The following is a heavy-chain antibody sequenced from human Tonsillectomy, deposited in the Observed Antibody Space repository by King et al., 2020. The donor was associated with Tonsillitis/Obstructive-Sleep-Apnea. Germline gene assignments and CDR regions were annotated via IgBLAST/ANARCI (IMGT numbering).Heavy chain of an antibody. Sequence: VQLVESGGSLVQPGRSLRLSCAASGFTFDDYAMHWVRQAPGKGLEWVSGISWSSGSIGYADSVKGRFTMSRDNAKNSLYLQMNSLRAEDTALYYCAKGGAAALHFDAFDIWGQGTMVTVSS. CDR2: ISWSSGSI. CDR3: AKGGAAALHFDAFDI. V-gene: IGHV3-9*01. J-gene: IGHJ3*02. D-gene: IGHD6-13*01. CDR1: GFTFDDYA.